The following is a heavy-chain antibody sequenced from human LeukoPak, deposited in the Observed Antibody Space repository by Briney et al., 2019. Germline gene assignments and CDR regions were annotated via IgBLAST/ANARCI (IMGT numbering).Heavy chain of an antibody. CDR2: ISGRDDAT. D-gene: IGHD6-13*01. CDR1: GFTVNTQA. V-gene: IGHV3-23*01. CDR3: AKDRVAAGGIGELEH. J-gene: IGHJ1*01. Sequence: AGGSLSLSCAPSGFTVNTQAMSWVRQAPGKGLEWVSAISGRDDATYYPDSVKGRSTISRDNSKNPLYLHMNSLRAEDTALYYCAKDRVAAGGIGELEHWGQGTLVTVSS.